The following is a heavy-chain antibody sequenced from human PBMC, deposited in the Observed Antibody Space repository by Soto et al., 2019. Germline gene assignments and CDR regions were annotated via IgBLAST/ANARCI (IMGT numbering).Heavy chain of an antibody. J-gene: IGHJ4*02. V-gene: IGHV3-48*02. D-gene: IGHD3-22*01. CDR3: AREHNTYYYDSSGYYAPFDY. Sequence: HPGGSLRLSCAASGFTFSRYSMNWVRQAPGKGLEWVSYISSSSSSKYYADSVKGRFTISRDNAKKSMYLQMNSLRDEDTAVYYSAREHNTYYYDSSGYYAPFDYWGQGTLVTVSS. CDR1: GFTFSRYS. CDR2: ISSSSSSK.